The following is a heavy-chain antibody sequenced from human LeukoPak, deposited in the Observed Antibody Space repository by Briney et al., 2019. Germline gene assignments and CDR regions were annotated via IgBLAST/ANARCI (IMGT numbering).Heavy chain of an antibody. D-gene: IGHD5-12*01. Sequence: SETLSLTCAVSGGSISSGGYSWSWIRQPPGKGLEWIGYIYHSGSTYYNPSLKSRVTISVDRSKNQFSLKLSSVTAADTAVYYCARAGSVTTIPIDYWGQRTLVTVSS. CDR1: GGSISSGGYS. CDR2: IYHSGST. J-gene: IGHJ4*02. V-gene: IGHV4-30-2*01. CDR3: ARAGSVTTIPIDY.